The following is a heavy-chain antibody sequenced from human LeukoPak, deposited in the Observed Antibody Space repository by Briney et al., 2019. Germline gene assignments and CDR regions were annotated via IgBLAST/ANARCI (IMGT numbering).Heavy chain of an antibody. Sequence: PGGSLRLSCAASGFTFSSYVMHWVRQAPGKGLEWVAFIRYDGSNKYYADSVKGRFTISRDNSKNTLYLQMNSLRAEDTAVYYCAKAGIAARPGDYWGQGTLVTVSS. J-gene: IGHJ4*02. CDR2: IRYDGSNK. D-gene: IGHD6-6*01. V-gene: IGHV3-30*02. CDR3: AKAGIAARPGDY. CDR1: GFTFSSYV.